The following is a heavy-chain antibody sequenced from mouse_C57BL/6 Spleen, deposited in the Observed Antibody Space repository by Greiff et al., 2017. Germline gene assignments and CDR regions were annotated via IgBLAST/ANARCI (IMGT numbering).Heavy chain of an antibody. V-gene: IGHV1-64*01. J-gene: IGHJ2*01. CDR2: IHPNGGST. Sequence: QVQLQQPGAELVKPGASVKLSCKASGYTFTSYWMHWVKQRPGQGLEWIGMIHPNGGSTNYNEKFKSKATLTVDKSSSTAYMQLSSLTSEDSAVYYCARYDGYYYDYWGQGTTLTVSS. CDR1: GYTFTSYW. D-gene: IGHD2-3*01. CDR3: ARYDGYYYDY.